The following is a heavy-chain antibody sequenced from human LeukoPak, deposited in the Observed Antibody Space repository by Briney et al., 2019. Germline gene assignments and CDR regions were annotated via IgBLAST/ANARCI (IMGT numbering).Heavy chain of an antibody. Sequence: GGSLRLSCAASGFTFSSYSMNWVRQAPGKGLEWVSYISSSSSNKYYADSVKGRFTISRDNAKNSLYLQVNSLRDEDTAVYYCARVSGGHCDSGSHTAEGVWGQGTTVTVSS. CDR3: ARVSGGHCDSGSHTAEGV. J-gene: IGHJ6*02. V-gene: IGHV3-48*02. CDR1: GFTFSSYS. CDR2: ISSSSSNK. D-gene: IGHD3-10*01.